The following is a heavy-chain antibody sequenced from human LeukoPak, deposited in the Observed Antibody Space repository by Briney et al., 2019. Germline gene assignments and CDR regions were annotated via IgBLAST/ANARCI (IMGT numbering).Heavy chain of an antibody. CDR3: ARDRDLYSSSPGP. J-gene: IGHJ5*02. Sequence: GGSPRLSCAASGFTFSDYYMSWIRQAPGKGLEWVAVISYDGSNKYYADSVKGRFTISRDNSKNTLYLQMNSLRAEDTAVYYCARDRDLYSSSPGPWGQGTLVTVSS. D-gene: IGHD6-13*01. V-gene: IGHV3-30-3*01. CDR2: ISYDGSNK. CDR1: GFTFSDYY.